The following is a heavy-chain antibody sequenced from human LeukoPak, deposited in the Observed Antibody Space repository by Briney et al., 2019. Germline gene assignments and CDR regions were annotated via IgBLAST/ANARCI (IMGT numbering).Heavy chain of an antibody. Sequence: SGGSLRLSCAASGFTFSSYAMHWVRQAPGKGLEWVAVISYDGSNKYYADSVKGRFTISRDNSKNTLYLQMNSLRAEDTAVYYCAKDREYYDSSAPVDYWGQGSLVTVSS. CDR1: GFTFSSYA. J-gene: IGHJ4*02. D-gene: IGHD3-22*01. CDR3: AKDREYYDSSAPVDY. CDR2: ISYDGSNK. V-gene: IGHV3-30*07.